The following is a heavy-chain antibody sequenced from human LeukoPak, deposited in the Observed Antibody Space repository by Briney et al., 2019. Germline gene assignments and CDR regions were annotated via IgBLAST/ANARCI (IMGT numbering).Heavy chain of an antibody. D-gene: IGHD6-13*01. Sequence: SETLSLTCTVSGGSISSGGYYWSWIRQPPGKGLEWIGYIYYSGSTNYNPSLKSRVTISVDTSKNQFSLKLSSVTAPDTAVYYCARPNNTNWYGAFDIWGQGTMVAVSS. CDR2: IYYSGST. J-gene: IGHJ3*02. V-gene: IGHV4-61*08. CDR3: ARPNNTNWYGAFDI. CDR1: GGSISSGGYY.